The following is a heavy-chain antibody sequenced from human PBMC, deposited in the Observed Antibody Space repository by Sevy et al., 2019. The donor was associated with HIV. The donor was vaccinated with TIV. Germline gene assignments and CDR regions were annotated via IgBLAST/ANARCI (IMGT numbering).Heavy chain of an antibody. V-gene: IGHV3-23*01. CDR2: ISGSGGST. CDR1: GFTFSSYA. CDR3: AKTRGIVGAYYYYGMDV. D-gene: IGHD1-26*01. J-gene: IGHJ6*02. Sequence: GGSLRLSCAASGFTFSSYAMSWVRQAPGKGLEWVSAISGSGGSTYYADSVKGRFTISRDNSKNTLYLQMNSLRAEDTAAYYCAKTRGIVGAYYYYGMDVWGQGTTVTVSS.